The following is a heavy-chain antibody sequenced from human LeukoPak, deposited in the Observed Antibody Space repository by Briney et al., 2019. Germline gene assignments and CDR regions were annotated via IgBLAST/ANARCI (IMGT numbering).Heavy chain of an antibody. CDR1: GFTFSSYW. D-gene: IGHD3-9*01. V-gene: IGHV3-7*01. CDR2: IKQDGSEK. CDR3: ARDENFDWLLQFVHDY. Sequence: GGSLRLSCAASGFTFSSYWMSWVRQAPGKGLEWVANIKQDGSEKCYVDSVKGRFTISRDNAKNSLYLQMNSLRAEDTAVYYCARDENFDWLLQFVHDYWGQGTLVTVSS. J-gene: IGHJ4*02.